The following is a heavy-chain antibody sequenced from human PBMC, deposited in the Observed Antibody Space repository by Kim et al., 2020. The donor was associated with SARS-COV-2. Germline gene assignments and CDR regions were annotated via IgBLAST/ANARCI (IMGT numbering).Heavy chain of an antibody. Sequence: GGSLRLSCAASGFTFSSYAMSWFRQAPGKGLGWVSANSGSGGRPYYADSVKGRFTFSRDNSKNTLYLQMNSLRAEDTAVYYCPKVTGVVRGVIIDAFDIWGQGTMVTVSS. CDR1: GFTFSSYA. V-gene: IGHV3-23*01. J-gene: IGHJ3*02. CDR2: NSGSGGRP. D-gene: IGHD3-10*01. CDR3: PKVTGVVRGVIIDAFDI.